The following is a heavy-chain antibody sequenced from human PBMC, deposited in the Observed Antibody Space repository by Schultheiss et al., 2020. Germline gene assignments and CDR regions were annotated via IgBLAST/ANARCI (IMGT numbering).Heavy chain of an antibody. V-gene: IGHV3-30*03. J-gene: IGHJ4*02. CDR3: ARTPQYYFDY. CDR2: ISYDGSNK. CDR1: GFTFISYD. Sequence: GESLKISCAASGFTFISYDVDWVRQAPGKGLEWVAVISYDGSNKYYADSVKGRFTISRENAKNSLYLQMNSLRAGDTAVYYCARTPQYYFDYWGQGTLVT.